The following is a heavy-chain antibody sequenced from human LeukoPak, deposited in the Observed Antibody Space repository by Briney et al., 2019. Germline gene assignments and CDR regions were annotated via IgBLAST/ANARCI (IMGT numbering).Heavy chain of an antibody. J-gene: IGHJ3*02. Sequence: GGTLRLSCAASGFTFNSHAMHWVRQAPGKGLEWVAVISYDGSNDYYADSVKGRFTISRDNSKNTLYPQMNSLRAEDTAVYYCARDKSSGSGTYYLSDAFDIWGQGTMVTVSS. CDR3: ARDKSSGSGTYYLSDAFDI. CDR1: GFTFNSHA. V-gene: IGHV3-30*04. CDR2: ISYDGSND. D-gene: IGHD3-10*01.